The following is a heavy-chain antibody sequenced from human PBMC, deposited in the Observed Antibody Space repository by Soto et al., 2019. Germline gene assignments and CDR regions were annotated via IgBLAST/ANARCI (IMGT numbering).Heavy chain of an antibody. D-gene: IGHD3-16*02. Sequence: SETLSLTCTVSGGSINTGDYYWSWIRQPPGKGLEWIGYIYYSGSTYYNPSLKSRLSISVDTSKNQFSLKLSSVTAADTAVYNCARVPRRLGELSSRYAFDIWGQGTMVTVSS. CDR3: ARVPRRLGELSSRYAFDI. CDR1: GGSINTGDYY. J-gene: IGHJ3*02. V-gene: IGHV4-30-4*01. CDR2: IYYSGST.